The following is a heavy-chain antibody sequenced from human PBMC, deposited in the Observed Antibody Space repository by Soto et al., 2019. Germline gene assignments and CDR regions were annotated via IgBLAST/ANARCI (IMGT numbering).Heavy chain of an antibody. J-gene: IGHJ5*02. CDR3: AREVDSNKYESRNWFDP. CDR1: GGSISSYY. D-gene: IGHD2-15*01. Sequence: PSETLSLTCTVSGGSISSYYWSWIRQPPGKGLEWIGYIYYSGSTNYNPSLKSRVTISVDTSKNQFSLELSSVTAADTAVYYCAREVDSNKYESRNWFDPWGQGTLVTVSS. CDR2: IYYSGST. V-gene: IGHV4-59*01.